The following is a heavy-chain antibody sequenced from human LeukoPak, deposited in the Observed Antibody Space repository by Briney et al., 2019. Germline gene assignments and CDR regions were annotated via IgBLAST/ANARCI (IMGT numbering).Heavy chain of an antibody. CDR3: ARGAQTADFWSGRTYFDY. J-gene: IGHJ4*02. D-gene: IGHD3-3*01. CDR2: IIPIFGTA. CDR1: GGTFSSCA. Sequence: SVKVSCKASGGTFSSCAISWVRQAPGQGLEWMGGIIPIFGTANYAQKFQGRVTITADESTSTAYMELSSLRSEDTAVYYCARGAQTADFWSGRTYFDYWGRGTLVTVSS. V-gene: IGHV1-69*13.